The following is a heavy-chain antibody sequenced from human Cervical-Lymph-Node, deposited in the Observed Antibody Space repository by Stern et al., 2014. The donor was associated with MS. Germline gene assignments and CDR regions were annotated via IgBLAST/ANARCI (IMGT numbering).Heavy chain of an antibody. CDR1: GYTFAGYG. V-gene: IGHV1-18*01. CDR3: ARSYGSGIYGMDV. J-gene: IGHJ6*02. CDR2: INAYNGNT. Sequence: QVQLGQSGGEVKKPGASVKVSCKASGYTFAGYGITWVRQAPGQGLEWMGWINAYNGNTNYAQKLQDRVTMTTDTPTSKAYLELKGLRSDDTAVYYCARSYGSGIYGMDVWGQGTTVIVSS. D-gene: IGHD3-10*01.